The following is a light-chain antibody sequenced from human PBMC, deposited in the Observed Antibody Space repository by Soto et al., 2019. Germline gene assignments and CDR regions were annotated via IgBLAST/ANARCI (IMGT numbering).Light chain of an antibody. CDR3: HQYDTLSTT. V-gene: IGKV3-20*01. CDR2: DAS. Sequence: EIVLTQSPGTLSLSPGERATLSCRASQSVGSGHLAWYQQKPGQAPRLLIYDASSRATSIPGRFTGSGSGTDFTLTISRLKSEDVAVDYCHQYDTLSTTCGGGAEVEIK. J-gene: IGKJ4*01. CDR1: QSVGSGH.